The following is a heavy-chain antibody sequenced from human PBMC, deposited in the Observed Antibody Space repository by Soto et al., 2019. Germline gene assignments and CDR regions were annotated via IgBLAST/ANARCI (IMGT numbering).Heavy chain of an antibody. CDR2: MNPNSGNT. V-gene: IGHV1-8*01. Sequence: QVQLVQSGAEVKKPGASVKVSCKASGYTFTSYDINWVRQATGQGLEWMGWMNPNSGNTGYAQKVQGRVTMTRNSSLSTAYMELSSLRSEDTAVYFCARERPGTTSMDVWGQGTTVTVSS. D-gene: IGHD1-1*01. J-gene: IGHJ6*02. CDR3: ARERPGTTSMDV. CDR1: GYTFTSYD.